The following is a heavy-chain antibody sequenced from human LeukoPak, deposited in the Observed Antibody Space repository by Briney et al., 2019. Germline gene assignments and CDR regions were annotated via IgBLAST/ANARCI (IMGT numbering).Heavy chain of an antibody. CDR3: SKRHAYSSPHFDY. Sequence: PGGSLRLSCAASGFTSSAFAMHWVRQAPGKGLEWVAFIQYDGSKKYYADSVKGRFSVSRDNSKNTVFLQMNSLRTEDAAVYYCSKRHAYSSPHFDYWGQGTLVTVSS. V-gene: IGHV3-30*02. CDR2: IQYDGSKK. J-gene: IGHJ4*02. CDR1: GFTSSAFA. D-gene: IGHD5-18*01.